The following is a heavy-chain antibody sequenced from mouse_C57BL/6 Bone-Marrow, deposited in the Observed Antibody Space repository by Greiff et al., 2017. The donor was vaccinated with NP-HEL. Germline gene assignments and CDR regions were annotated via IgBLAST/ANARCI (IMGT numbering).Heavy chain of an antibody. V-gene: IGHV1-54*01. D-gene: IGHD2-2*01. Sequence: VKVVESGAELVRPGTSVKVSCKASGYAFTNYLIEWVKQRPGQGLEWIGVINPGSGGTNYNEKFKGKATLTADKSSSTAYMQLSSLTSEDSAVYFCARNGYDVDWYFDVWGTGTTVTVSS. CDR1: GYAFTNYL. CDR3: ARNGYDVDWYFDV. J-gene: IGHJ1*03. CDR2: INPGSGGT.